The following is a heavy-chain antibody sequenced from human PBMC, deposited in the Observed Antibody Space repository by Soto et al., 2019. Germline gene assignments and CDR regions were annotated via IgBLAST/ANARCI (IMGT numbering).Heavy chain of an antibody. V-gene: IGHV3-9*01. D-gene: IGHD3-10*01. CDR1: GFTFDDYA. CDR3: VKGRRSYFVYFGLDV. CDR2: IDWNGGST. Sequence: EVQLVESGGGLVQPGRSLRLSCVASGFTFDDYAMHWVRQTPGKGLEWVSSIDWNGGSTAYADSVKGRFTISRDNARNSLYLQMNSLRPEDTALYYCVKGRRSYFVYFGLDVWGQGTTVTVSS. J-gene: IGHJ6*02.